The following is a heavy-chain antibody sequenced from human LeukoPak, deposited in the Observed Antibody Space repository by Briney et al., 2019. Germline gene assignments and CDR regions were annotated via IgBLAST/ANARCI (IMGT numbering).Heavy chain of an antibody. V-gene: IGHV4-34*01. Sequence: SETLSLTCAVYGGSFSGYYWSGIRQPPGKGLPWIGEINHSGSTNYNPSLKSRVTISVDTSKNQFSLKLSSVTAADTAVYYCARSLGRGITMVRGVIGVMDYWGQGTLVTVSS. J-gene: IGHJ4*02. CDR3: ARSLGRGITMVRGVIGVMDY. CDR1: GGSFSGYY. CDR2: INHSGST. D-gene: IGHD3-10*01.